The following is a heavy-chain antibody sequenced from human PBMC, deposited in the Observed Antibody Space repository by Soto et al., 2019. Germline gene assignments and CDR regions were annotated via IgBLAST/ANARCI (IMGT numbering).Heavy chain of an antibody. CDR1: GFTFSTYT. CDR3: AKARQPDGIWTFDL. CDR2: IFPGGST. D-gene: IGHD3-9*01. Sequence: EAPLLESGGQLVQPGGSLRLSCAASGFTFSTYTMNWVRQAPGKGLEWGAGIFPGGSTYYANSGKGRFTISRDHSQSSVFLQMSSLRDEDTAVYYCAKARQPDGIWTFDLWGQGTLDTVSS. J-gene: IGHJ4*02. V-gene: IGHV3-23*03.